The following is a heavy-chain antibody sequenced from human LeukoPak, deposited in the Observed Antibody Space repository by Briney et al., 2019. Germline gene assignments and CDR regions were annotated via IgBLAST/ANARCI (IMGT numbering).Heavy chain of an antibody. J-gene: IGHJ6*04. CDR2: INSNGDNT. CDR1: GFFFDDYG. Sequence: GGSLRLSCAASGFFFDDYGMSWVRQAPGKGLEWVSRINSNGDNTHYADSVKGRFTISRDNAKNSLYLQMNSLRAGDTAVYYCAELGITMIGGVWGKGTTVTISS. CDR3: AELGITMIGGV. D-gene: IGHD3-10*02. V-gene: IGHV3-20*04.